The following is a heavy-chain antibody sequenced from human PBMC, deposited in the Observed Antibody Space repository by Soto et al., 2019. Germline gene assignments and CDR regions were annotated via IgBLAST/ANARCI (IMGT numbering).Heavy chain of an antibody. CDR2: IYYSGST. CDR3: ARVEYYDILTGFFFDP. Sequence: SETLSLTCTVSGGSISSYYWSWIRQPPGKGLEWIGYIYYSGSTNYNPSLKSRVTISVDTSKNQFSLKLSSVTAADTAVYYCARVEYYDILTGFFFDPWGQGTLVTVSS. D-gene: IGHD3-9*01. V-gene: IGHV4-59*08. J-gene: IGHJ5*02. CDR1: GGSISSYY.